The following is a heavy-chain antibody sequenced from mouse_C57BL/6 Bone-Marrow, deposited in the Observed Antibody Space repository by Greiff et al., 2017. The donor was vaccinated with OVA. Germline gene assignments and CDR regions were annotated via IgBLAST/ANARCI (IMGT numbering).Heavy chain of an antibody. V-gene: IGHV1-18*01. CDR3: ARGAITTVVEEYFDV. Sequence: VQLQQSGPELVKPGASVKIPCKASGYTFTDYNMDWVKQSHGKSLEWIGDINPNNCGTIYNQKFKGKATLTVDKSSSTAYMELRSLTTEDTAVYYCARGAITTVVEEYFDVWGTWTTVTVSS. D-gene: IGHD1-1*01. J-gene: IGHJ1*03. CDR1: GYTFTDYN. CDR2: INPNNCGT.